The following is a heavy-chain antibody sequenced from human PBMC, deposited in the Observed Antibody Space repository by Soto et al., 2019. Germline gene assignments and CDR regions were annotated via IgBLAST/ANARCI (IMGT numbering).Heavy chain of an antibody. CDR2: ISGSGGST. D-gene: IGHD3-9*01. Sequence: EVQLLESGGGLVQPGGSLRLSCAASGFTFSSYAMSWVRQAPGKGLEWVSAISGSGGSTYYADSVKGRFTISRDNSKNTLYLQMNSLRAEDTAVYYCAKDRNIHYDILAWGDPWGQGTLVTVSS. CDR1: GFTFSSYA. J-gene: IGHJ5*02. V-gene: IGHV3-23*01. CDR3: AKDRNIHYDILAWGDP.